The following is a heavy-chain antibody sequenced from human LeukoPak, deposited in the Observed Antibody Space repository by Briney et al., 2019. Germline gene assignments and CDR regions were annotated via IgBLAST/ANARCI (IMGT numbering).Heavy chain of an antibody. V-gene: IGHV3-48*02. J-gene: IGHJ4*02. Sequence: GGSLRLSCTASGFTFSSYDMNWVRHVPGKGLEWLSYISSTSSTIYYADSVRGRFTISRDNAKNSLYLQMDSLRDEDTAVYYCARSPDYYDSSGQKSHYFAYWGQGTLVTVSS. D-gene: IGHD3-22*01. CDR3: ARSPDYYDSSGQKSHYFAY. CDR1: GFTFSSYD. CDR2: ISSTSSTI.